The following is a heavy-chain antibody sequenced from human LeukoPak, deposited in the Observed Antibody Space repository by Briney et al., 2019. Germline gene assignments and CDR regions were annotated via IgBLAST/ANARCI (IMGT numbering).Heavy chain of an antibody. CDR1: GFTFTTYW. J-gene: IGHJ4*02. V-gene: IGHV3-74*01. Sequence: PGGSLRLSCEASGFTFTTYWIHWVRQGPGKGLVWVSRIKYDGSTSNYADSVKGRFTISRDNAKNTVYLQMNSLRVEDTAVYYCARGAPYQYYLDYWGWGQGTLVTVSS. CDR2: IKYDGSTS. D-gene: IGHD4-17*01. CDR3: ARGAPYQYYLDYWG.